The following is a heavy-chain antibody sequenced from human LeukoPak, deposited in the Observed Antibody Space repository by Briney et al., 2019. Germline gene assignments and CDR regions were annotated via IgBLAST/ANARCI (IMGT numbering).Heavy chain of an antibody. CDR2: IYPGDSDT. CDR1: GYDFSTYW. J-gene: IGHJ4*02. D-gene: IGHD6-19*01. V-gene: IGHV5-51*01. Sequence: GESLKISCKGSGYDFSTYWIGWVRQMPGKGPEWMGIIYPGDSDTRYSPSFQGQVTISVDKSISTAYLQWGSLKASDTAIYYCARPNSGLDWGQGTLVTVSS. CDR3: ARPNSGLD.